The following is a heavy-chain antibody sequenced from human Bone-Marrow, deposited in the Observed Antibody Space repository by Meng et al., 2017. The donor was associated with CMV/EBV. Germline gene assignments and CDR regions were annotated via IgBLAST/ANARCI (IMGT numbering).Heavy chain of an antibody. CDR3: AKDKGSGWHLPFDY. Sequence: GESLKISCVASGFTFSGYGMHWVRQAPGKGLEWVAFIRYDGGNKYYIDSVKGRFTISRDNSKNTLYLQMNSLRAEDTAVYYCAKDKGSGWHLPFDYWGQGTLVTVSS. D-gene: IGHD6-19*01. J-gene: IGHJ4*02. CDR1: GFTFSGYG. CDR2: IRYDGGNK. V-gene: IGHV3-30*02.